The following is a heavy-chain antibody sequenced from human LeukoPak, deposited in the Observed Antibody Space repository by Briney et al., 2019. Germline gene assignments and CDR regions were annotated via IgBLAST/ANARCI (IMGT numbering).Heavy chain of an antibody. D-gene: IGHD3-3*01. CDR3: ARVGDYYDFWSGYSWNPLLFDY. CDR2: ISAYNGNT. J-gene: IGHJ4*02. V-gene: IGHV1-18*01. CDR1: VYTFTSYG. Sequence: ASVTVSCKASVYTFTSYGISWVRQPPGQGLEWMGWISAYNGNTNYEQKLQGRVTMTTDTSSSTAYMELRSLRSDDTGVGYCARVGDYYDFWSGYSWNPLLFDYWRQGTLVTVSS.